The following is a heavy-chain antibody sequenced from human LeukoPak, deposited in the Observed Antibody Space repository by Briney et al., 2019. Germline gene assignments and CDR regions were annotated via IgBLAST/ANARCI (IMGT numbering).Heavy chain of an antibody. CDR3: ARDPNSSSLYPRIWFDP. D-gene: IGHD6-13*01. Sequence: PGGSLRLSCAASGFTFSSYSMNWVRQAPGKGLEWVSYISSSSSTIYYADSVKGRFTISRDNAKNSLYLQMNSLRAEDTAVYYCARDPNSSSLYPRIWFDPWGQGTLVTVSS. J-gene: IGHJ5*02. CDR2: ISSSSSTI. V-gene: IGHV3-48*04. CDR1: GFTFSSYS.